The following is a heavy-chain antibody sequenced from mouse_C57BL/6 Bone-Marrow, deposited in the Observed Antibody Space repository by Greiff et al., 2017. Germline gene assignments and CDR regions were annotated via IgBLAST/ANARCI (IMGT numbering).Heavy chain of an antibody. CDR3: ARSYSDYGGGCVY. D-gene: IGHD2-4*01. J-gene: IGHJ3*01. Sequence: VQLVESGPGLVQPSQSLSITCTVSGFSLTSYGVHWVRQSPGKGLEWLGVIWSGGSTDYNAAFISRLSISKDNSKSPVFFKMNSVQADDTAIYFCARSYSDYGGGCVYWGEESLVTVSA. CDR2: IWSGGST. CDR1: GFSLTSYG. V-gene: IGHV2-2*01.